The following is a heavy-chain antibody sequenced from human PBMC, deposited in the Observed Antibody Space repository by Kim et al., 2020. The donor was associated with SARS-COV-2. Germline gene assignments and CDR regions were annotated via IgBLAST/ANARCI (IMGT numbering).Heavy chain of an antibody. CDR2: IYYSGST. D-gene: IGHD3-10*01. CDR3: ARVGTMVRGVIGGRGMDV. V-gene: IGHV4-31*03. Sequence: SETLSLTCTVSGGSISSGGYYWSWIRQHPGKGLEWIGYIYYSGSTYYNPSLKSRVTISVDTSKNQFSLKLSSVTAADTAVYYCARVGTMVRGVIGGRGMDVWGQGTTVTVSS. CDR1: GGSISSGGYY. J-gene: IGHJ6*02.